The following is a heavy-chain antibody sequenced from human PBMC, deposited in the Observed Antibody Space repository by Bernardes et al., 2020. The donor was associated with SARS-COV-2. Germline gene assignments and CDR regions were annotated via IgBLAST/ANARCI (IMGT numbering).Heavy chain of an antibody. Sequence: SGSLSLTCTVSGFSISGSRFYWARQRQTPGMGLEWGVGSFGSEIHYFNPSVESRTTISVDWSKTQLSLKLSSVTAADTAVYYCASTGKDYSNYLGAFDIWSQGKLVTVSS. V-gene: IGHV4-39*01. J-gene: IGHJ3*02. D-gene: IGHD4-4*01. CDR3: ASTGKDYSNYLGAFDI. CDR1: GFSISGSRFY. CDR2: SFGSEIH.